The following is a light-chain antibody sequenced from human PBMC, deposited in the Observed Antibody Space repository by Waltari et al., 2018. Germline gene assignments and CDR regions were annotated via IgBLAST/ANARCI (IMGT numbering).Light chain of an antibody. CDR1: QNIDRS. CDR3: QQSHRSPWT. V-gene: IGKV1-39*01. J-gene: IGKJ1*01. CDR2: SAS. Sequence: DIQMTQSPSSLSASVRDTVTITCRTSQNIDRSFNWYHQRPGNAPKLLSFSASTLQSGVSSRFRGSGYGTDLTLTISGLQPEDFATYFCQQSHRSPWTFGQGTQVDI.